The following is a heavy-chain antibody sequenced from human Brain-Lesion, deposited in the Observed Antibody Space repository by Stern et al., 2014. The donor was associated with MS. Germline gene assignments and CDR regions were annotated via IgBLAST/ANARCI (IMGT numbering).Heavy chain of an antibody. D-gene: IGHD2-2*01. CDR2: IFNSGSN. CDR3: ARGRVVPGFQYYATDV. J-gene: IGHJ6*02. Sequence: VQLVESGPGLVKPSQTLSLSCTVSGGSISSGGYYWSWIRQPAGKGLEWIGRIFNSGSNSYNPSLQSRVTISIATFKNQFSLRLNSMTAADTAVYYCARGRVVPGFQYYATDVWGQGTTVIVSS. V-gene: IGHV4-61*02. CDR1: GGSISSGGYY.